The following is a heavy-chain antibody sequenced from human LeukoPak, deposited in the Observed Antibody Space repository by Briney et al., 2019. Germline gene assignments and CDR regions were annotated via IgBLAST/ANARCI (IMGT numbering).Heavy chain of an antibody. J-gene: IGHJ4*02. CDR2: IWYDGSNE. D-gene: IGHD2-21*01. V-gene: IGHV3-33*01. Sequence: GGSLRLSCAASGFTFSSYGMHWVRQAPGKGLEWVAIIWYDGSNEYYADSEKGRFTISRDNSKNTLYLQMNSLRAEDTAVYYCARALWPYYFDYWGQGTLVTVSS. CDR3: ARALWPYYFDY. CDR1: GFTFSSYG.